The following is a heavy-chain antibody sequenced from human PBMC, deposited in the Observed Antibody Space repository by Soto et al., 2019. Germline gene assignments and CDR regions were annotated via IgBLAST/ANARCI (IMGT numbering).Heavy chain of an antibody. CDR1: GFTFSSYI. V-gene: IGHV3-23*01. J-gene: IGHJ4*02. Sequence: PGGSLRLSCTASGFTFSSYIMNWVRQAPGKGLEWISTITADGGGTFYADSVKGRFTISRENSKNNLHLQMDNLRAEDTALYYCAKVRDGSGWPELDCWGKGTQVTVSS. D-gene: IGHD6-19*01. CDR2: ITADGGGT. CDR3: AKVRDGSGWPELDC.